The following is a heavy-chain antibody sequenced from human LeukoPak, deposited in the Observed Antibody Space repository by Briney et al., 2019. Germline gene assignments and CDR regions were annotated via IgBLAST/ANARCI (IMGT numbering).Heavy chain of an antibody. J-gene: IGHJ4*02. CDR1: EFTFSSYA. Sequence: GGSLRLSCAASEFTFSSYAMSWVRQAPGKGLEWVSAISGSGGSTYYADSVKGRFTISRDNSKNTLYLQMNSLRAEDTAVYYCAKAVGQWLVEFDYWGQGTLVTVSS. CDR3: AKAVGQWLVEFDY. D-gene: IGHD6-19*01. V-gene: IGHV3-23*01. CDR2: ISGSGGST.